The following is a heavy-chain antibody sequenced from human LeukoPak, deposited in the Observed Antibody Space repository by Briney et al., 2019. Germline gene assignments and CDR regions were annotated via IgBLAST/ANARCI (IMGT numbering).Heavy chain of an antibody. CDR3: ARNLIPEQLVLNF. CDR1: GGSITSYY. V-gene: IGHV4-59*01. CDR2: IYYTGST. D-gene: IGHD6-13*01. Sequence: SETLSLTCTISGGSITSYYWNWIRQPPGKGLEWIGYIYYTGSTNYNPSLKSRVTMSVDTSKNQFSLNLRSVTPEDTAVYYCARNLIPEQLVLNFWGQGTLVTVSS. J-gene: IGHJ4*02.